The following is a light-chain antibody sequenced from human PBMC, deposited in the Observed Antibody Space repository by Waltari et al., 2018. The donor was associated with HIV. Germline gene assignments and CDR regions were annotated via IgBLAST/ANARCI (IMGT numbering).Light chain of an antibody. Sequence: DIVMTQSPLSLTVTHGEPASIACRSSQSLLHSNGFKYLDWYLQKPGQSPQLLIYLGSNRASGVPDRFSGSGSGTDFTLTISRVEAEDVGVYYCMQALQTPWTFGQGTKVEIK. V-gene: IGKV2-28*01. J-gene: IGKJ1*01. CDR3: MQALQTPWT. CDR2: LGS. CDR1: QSLLHSNGFKY.